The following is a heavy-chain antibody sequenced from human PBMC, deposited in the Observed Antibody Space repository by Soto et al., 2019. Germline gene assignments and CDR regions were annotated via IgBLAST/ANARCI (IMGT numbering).Heavy chain of an antibody. CDR3: ARHSWRHLLPQQ. J-gene: IGHJ1*01. CDR1: GGSISSYY. CDR2: IYYSGST. D-gene: IGHD3-10*01. Sequence: SETLSLTCTVSGGSISSYYWSWIRQPPGKGLEWIGYIYYSGSTNYNPSLKSRVTISVDTSKNQFSLEVNSVTAADTAVYYCARHSWRHLLPQQWGEGALVTVSS. V-gene: IGHV4-59*08.